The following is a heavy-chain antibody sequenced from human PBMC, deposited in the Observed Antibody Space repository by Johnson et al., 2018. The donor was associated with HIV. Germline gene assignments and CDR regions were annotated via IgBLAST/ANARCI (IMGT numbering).Heavy chain of an antibody. J-gene: IGHJ3*02. CDR1: AFTFSSYA. V-gene: IGHV3-30-3*01. CDR3: AREEDLHAFDI. Sequence: QVQLVESGGGVVQPGRSLRLSCAASAFTFSSYAMHWVRQAPGKGLEWVAVISYDGTNKYYADSVKGRFTISRDNSKNTLYLQMNSLRAEDTAVYYCAREEDLHAFDIWGQGTMVTVSS. CDR2: ISYDGTNK. D-gene: IGHD3/OR15-3a*01.